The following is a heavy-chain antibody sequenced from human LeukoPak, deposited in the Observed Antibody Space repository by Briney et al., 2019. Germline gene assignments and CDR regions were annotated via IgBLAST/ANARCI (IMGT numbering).Heavy chain of an antibody. D-gene: IGHD3-22*01. CDR2: IYTTGIT. V-gene: IGHV3-53*01. CDR3: AKDIDSSGYYDY. Sequence: PGGSLRLSCAGSGFSVSAHYMSWVRLVPGKGLEWVSMIYTTGITDYADSVKGRFTISRDNSKNTLYLQMNSLRAEDTAVYYCAKDIDSSGYYDYWGQGTLVTVSS. CDR1: GFSVSAHY. J-gene: IGHJ4*02.